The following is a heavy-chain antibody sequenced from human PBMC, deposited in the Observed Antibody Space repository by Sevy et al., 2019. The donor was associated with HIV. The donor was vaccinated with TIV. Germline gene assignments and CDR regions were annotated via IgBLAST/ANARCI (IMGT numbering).Heavy chain of an antibody. V-gene: IGHV3-66*01. Sequence: GGSLRLSCAASGFTVSSNCMTWVRQAPGKGLEWVSAVYSGGTTYYADSVKGRFTISRDNSKNTLYRQMNSLRAEDTAVYYCARASSSGSLNHFDYWGRGTLVTVSS. CDR2: VYSGGTT. CDR1: GFTVSSNC. J-gene: IGHJ4*02. D-gene: IGHD1-26*01. CDR3: ARASSSGSLNHFDY.